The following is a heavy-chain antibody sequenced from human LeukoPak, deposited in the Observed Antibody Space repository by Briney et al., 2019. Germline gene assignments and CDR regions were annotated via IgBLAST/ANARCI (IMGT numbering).Heavy chain of an antibody. Sequence: ASVKVSCKASGYTFTSYGITWVRQAPGQGLEWMGWINTYNGNTNYVQKLQGRVTMTTDTSTSTVYMELTSLRSEDTAVFYCARGQYDSPWSPLDYWGQGTLVTVSS. CDR1: GYTFTSYG. J-gene: IGHJ4*02. CDR2: INTYNGNT. CDR3: ARGQYDSPWSPLDY. D-gene: IGHD2-8*01. V-gene: IGHV1-18*01.